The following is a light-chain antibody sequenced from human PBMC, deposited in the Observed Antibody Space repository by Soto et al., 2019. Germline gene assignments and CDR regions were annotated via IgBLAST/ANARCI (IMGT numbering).Light chain of an antibody. Sequence: QSALTQPRSVSGSPGQSVTISCTGTSSDVGGYNYVSWYQQHPGKAPKLMIYDVSKRPSGVPDRFSGSKSGKTASLTISGLQAEDEADYYCCSSAGTYTSVFGGGTKLTVL. CDR2: DVS. CDR3: CSSAGTYTSV. J-gene: IGLJ3*02. V-gene: IGLV2-11*01. CDR1: SSDVGGYNY.